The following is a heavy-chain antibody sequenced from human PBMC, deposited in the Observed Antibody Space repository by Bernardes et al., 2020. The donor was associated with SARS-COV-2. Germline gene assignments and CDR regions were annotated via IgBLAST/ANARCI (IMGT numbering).Heavy chain of an antibody. D-gene: IGHD1-7*01. CDR3: TRGLELELITWFDY. V-gene: IGHV3-30-3*01. J-gene: IGHJ4*02. CDR1: GFTFSSCA. CDR2: ISNDGSIK. Sequence: GGSLRLSCTASGFTFSSCAMHWVRQAPGKGPEWVAVISNDGSIKYYTDSVKGRFTISRDNSKNTLYLLMNSLRTDDTAVYYCTRGLELELITWFDYWGQGTLVTVSS.